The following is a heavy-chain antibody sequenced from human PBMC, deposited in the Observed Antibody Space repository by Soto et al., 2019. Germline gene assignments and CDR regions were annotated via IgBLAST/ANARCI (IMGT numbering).Heavy chain of an antibody. CDR1: GHTFGDFY. D-gene: IGHD2-2*02. CDR2: INPSGGST. CDR3: ARGTIVVVPAAIGSWFDP. J-gene: IGHJ5*02. Sequence: ASVKVSCKASGHTFGDFYIYWLRQAPGQGLEWMGWINPSGGSTSYAQKFQGRVTMTRDTSTSTVYMELSSLRSEDTAVYYCARGTIVVVPAAIGSWFDPWGQGTLVTVSS. V-gene: IGHV1-46*01.